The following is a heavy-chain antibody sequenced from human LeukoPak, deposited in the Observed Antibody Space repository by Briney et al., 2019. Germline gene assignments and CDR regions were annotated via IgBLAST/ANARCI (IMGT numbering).Heavy chain of an antibody. D-gene: IGHD3-10*01. Sequence: GRSLRLSCAASGFTFSSYGMHWVRQAPGKGLEWVAVISYDGSNKYYADSVKGRFTISRDNSKNTLYLQMNSLRAEDTAVYYCAKESLLWFGELPTDAFDIWGQGTMVTVSS. V-gene: IGHV3-30*18. CDR2: ISYDGSNK. CDR3: AKESLLWFGELPTDAFDI. CDR1: GFTFSSYG. J-gene: IGHJ3*02.